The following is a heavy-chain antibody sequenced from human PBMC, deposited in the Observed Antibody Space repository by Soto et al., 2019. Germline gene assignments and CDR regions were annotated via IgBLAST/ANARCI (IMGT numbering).Heavy chain of an antibody. CDR1: GYSISSSNW. J-gene: IGHJ6*04. CDR3: ARMAGSGSYRDGMDV. D-gene: IGHD3-10*01. CDR2: IYYSGST. V-gene: IGHV4-28*01. Sequence: PSETLSLTCAVSGYSISSSNWWGWIRQPPGKGLEWIGYIYYSGSTYYNPSFKSRVTMSVDTSKNQFSLKLSSVTAVDTAVYYCARMAGSGSYRDGMDVWGKGTTVTVSS.